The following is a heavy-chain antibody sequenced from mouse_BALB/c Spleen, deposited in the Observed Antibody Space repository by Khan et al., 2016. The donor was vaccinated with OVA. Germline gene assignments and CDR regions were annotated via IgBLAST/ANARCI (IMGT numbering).Heavy chain of an antibody. CDR1: GFSLTSYG. CDR2: IWAGGST. Sequence: QAQLPSSLPGLLSPSHSLSITCTVSGFSLTSYGVHWVRQPPGKGLEWLGVIWAGGSTNYNSALMSRLSISKDNSKSQGFLNMNSLQTDDTAMYYCARLEDIWGEGTTLTVSS. D-gene: IGHD1-3*01. CDR3: ARLEDI. V-gene: IGHV2-9*02. J-gene: IGHJ2*01.